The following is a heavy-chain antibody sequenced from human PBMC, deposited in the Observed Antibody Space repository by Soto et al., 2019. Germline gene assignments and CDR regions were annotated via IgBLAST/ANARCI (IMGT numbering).Heavy chain of an antibody. CDR2: IHYSGST. Sequence: SETLSLTCTVSGGSISSGGYFWIWIRQHPGKGLEWIGYIHYSGSTYYNPSLKSRVAISADTSKNQFSLKLSSVTAADTAVYYCARDAGGLDVWGQGTTVTVSS. V-gene: IGHV4-31*03. CDR1: GGSISSGGYF. CDR3: ARDAGGLDV. J-gene: IGHJ6*02.